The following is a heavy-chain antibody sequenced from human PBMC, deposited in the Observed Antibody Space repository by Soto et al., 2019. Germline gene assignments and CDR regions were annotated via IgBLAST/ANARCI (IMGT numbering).Heavy chain of an antibody. J-gene: IGHJ4*02. D-gene: IGHD3-3*01. V-gene: IGHV4-4*02. CDR1: GDSISSHDW. Sequence: QVQLQESGPGLVKPSGTLSLTCAVSGDSISSHDWWSWVRHPPNKGLEWIAEIHHSGGTNYNPSLMSRATISVDNSKNQFSLKLISATAADTAVYYCVRNGYYSLDYWGQGTLVSLSS. CDR2: IHHSGGT. CDR3: VRNGYYSLDY.